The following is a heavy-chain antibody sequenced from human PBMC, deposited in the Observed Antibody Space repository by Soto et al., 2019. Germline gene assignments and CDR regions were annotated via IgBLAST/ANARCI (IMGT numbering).Heavy chain of an antibody. CDR2: INPNSGGT. Sequence: SVKVSCKASGYTFTGYYMHWGRQAPVQGLEWMGWINPNSGGTNYAQKFQGRVTMTRDTSISTAYMELSRLRSDDTAVYYCARVSNYDILTGYYQFDYWGQGTLVTVYS. CDR3: ARVSNYDILTGYYQFDY. V-gene: IGHV1-2*02. D-gene: IGHD3-9*01. J-gene: IGHJ4*02. CDR1: GYTFTGYY.